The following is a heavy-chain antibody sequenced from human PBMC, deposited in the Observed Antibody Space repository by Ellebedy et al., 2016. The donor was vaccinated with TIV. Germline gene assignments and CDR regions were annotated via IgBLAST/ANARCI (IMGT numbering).Heavy chain of an antibody. V-gene: IGHV1-46*01. CDR2: INPSGGSS. Sequence: ASVKVSCKASGYTFTSYFIYWVRQAPGQGLEWMGIINPSGGSSNYAQKFQARVTMTRDTSTSTVYMQLSSLTSEDTAVDYCARGDNYYYDSSGYYYSYWGQGTLVTVSS. CDR3: ARGDNYYYDSSGYYYSY. J-gene: IGHJ4*02. CDR1: GYTFTSYF. D-gene: IGHD3-22*01.